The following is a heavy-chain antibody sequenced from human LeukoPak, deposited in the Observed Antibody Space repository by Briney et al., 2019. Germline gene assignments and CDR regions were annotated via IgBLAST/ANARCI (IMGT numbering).Heavy chain of an antibody. J-gene: IGHJ5*02. CDR3: ARGQPYGDYNYFDP. Sequence: EASVKVSCKASGYTFIGYYMHWVRQAPGQGLEWMGRINPSTGDTNSAQKFQGRVTITRDTSISTAYMELSRLTSDDTAIYYCARGQPYGDYNYFDPWGQGTLVTVSS. CDR1: GYTFIGYY. CDR2: INPSTGDT. V-gene: IGHV1-2*06. D-gene: IGHD4-17*01.